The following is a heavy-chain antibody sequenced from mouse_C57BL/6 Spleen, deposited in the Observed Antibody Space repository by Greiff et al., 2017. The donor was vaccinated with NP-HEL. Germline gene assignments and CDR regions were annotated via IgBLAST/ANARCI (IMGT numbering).Heavy chain of an antibody. D-gene: IGHD2-12*01. CDR2: IHPNSGST. V-gene: IGHV1-64*01. CDR3: SRRSSYYRSSYWYFDV. CDR1: GYTFTSYW. J-gene: IGHJ1*03. Sequence: VQLQQPGAELVKPGASVKLSCKASGYTFTSYWMHWVKQRPGQGLEWIGMIHPNSGSTNYNEKFKGKATLTVDKSSSTAYMQLSSLTSEDSAVCYCSRRSSYYRSSYWYFDVWGTGTTVTVAS.